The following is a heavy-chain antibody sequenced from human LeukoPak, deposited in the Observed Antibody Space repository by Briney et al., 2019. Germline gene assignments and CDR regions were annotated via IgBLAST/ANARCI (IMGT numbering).Heavy chain of an antibody. J-gene: IGHJ4*02. Sequence: GGSLRLSCAASGFTFNIYVMSWVRQAPGKGLEWVSAITGGSRDTYSADSVKGRFTISRDNSKNMLYLQMNGLRAEDTAVYYCAKGSGAARPYYFDYWGQGTLVTVSS. CDR2: ITGGSRDT. CDR1: GFTFNIYV. D-gene: IGHD2-21*01. V-gene: IGHV3-23*01. CDR3: AKGSGAARPYYFDY.